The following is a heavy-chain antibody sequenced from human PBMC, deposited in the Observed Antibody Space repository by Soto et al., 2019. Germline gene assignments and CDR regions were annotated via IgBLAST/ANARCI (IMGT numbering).Heavy chain of an antibody. CDR1: GFTFSSYA. J-gene: IGHJ4*02. V-gene: IGHV3-23*01. CDR3: AKARGYSGYEHPLDY. CDR2: ISGSGGRT. D-gene: IGHD5-12*01. Sequence: GGSLRLSCAASGFTFSSYAMSWVRQAPGKGLEWVSAISGSGGRTYYADSVKGRFTISRDNSKNTRYLQMNSLRAEDTAVYYCAKARGYSGYEHPLDYWGQGTLVTVSS.